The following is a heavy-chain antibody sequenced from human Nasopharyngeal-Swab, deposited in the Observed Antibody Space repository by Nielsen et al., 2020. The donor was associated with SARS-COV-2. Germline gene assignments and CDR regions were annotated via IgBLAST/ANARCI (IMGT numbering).Heavy chain of an antibody. D-gene: IGHD3-10*01. CDR3: ARHRGIYYYYYVIDV. CDR1: GVSISSSSYY. J-gene: IGHJ6*02. V-gene: IGHV4-39*01. CDR2: IYYSGST. Sequence: SETLSLTCTASGVSISSSSYYWGWIRKPPGKGLEWIGRIYYSGSTYYIPSLKIRVTISVDTSKNQFSLKLSSLTAADTAVYYCARHRGIYYYYYVIDVWGQGTTVTVSS.